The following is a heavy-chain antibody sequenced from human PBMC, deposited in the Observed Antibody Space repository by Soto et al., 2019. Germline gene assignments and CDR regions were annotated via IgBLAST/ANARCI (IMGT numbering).Heavy chain of an antibody. Sequence: WGSLRLSCAVSGFTFSNYEMNWVRQAPGKGLEWVSYIGTSGRTIYYADSVRGRFTISRDNAKNSLYLQMNSLRAEDTAVYYCARDPAIYSGKFDYGLDVWGQGTTVTVSS. J-gene: IGHJ6*02. V-gene: IGHV3-48*03. CDR2: IGTSGRTI. CDR1: GFTFSNYE. CDR3: ARDPAIYSGKFDYGLDV. D-gene: IGHD4-4*01.